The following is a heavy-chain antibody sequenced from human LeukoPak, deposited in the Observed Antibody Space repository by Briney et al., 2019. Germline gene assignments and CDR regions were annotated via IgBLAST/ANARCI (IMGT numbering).Heavy chain of an antibody. V-gene: IGHV4-4*07. D-gene: IGHD3-3*01. J-gene: IGHJ4*02. CDR3: ARASLLEWLIDY. CDR2: IYSSGST. Sequence: PSETLSLTCTVSGDSISSYYWSWIRQFAGKGLEWIGRIYSSGSTNYNPSLKSRVTMSVDTSKNQFSLRLGSVTAADTAVYYCARASLLEWLIDYWGQGTLVTVSS. CDR1: GDSISSYY.